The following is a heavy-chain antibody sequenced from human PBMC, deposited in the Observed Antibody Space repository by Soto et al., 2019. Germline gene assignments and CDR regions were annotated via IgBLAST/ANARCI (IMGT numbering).Heavy chain of an antibody. J-gene: IGHJ6*02. D-gene: IGHD3-10*01. Sequence: LRLSCTASGFTFGDYAMSWVRQAPGKGLEWVGFIRSKAYGGTTEYAASVKGRFTISRDDSKSIAYLQMNSLKTEDTAVYYCTRDRGLSGYYYGMDVWGQGTTVTVSS. CDR1: GFTFGDYA. CDR2: IRSKAYGGTT. CDR3: TRDRGLSGYYYGMDV. V-gene: IGHV3-49*04.